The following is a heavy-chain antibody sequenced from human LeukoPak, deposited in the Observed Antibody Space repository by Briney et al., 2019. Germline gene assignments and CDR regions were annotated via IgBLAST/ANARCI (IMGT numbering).Heavy chain of an antibody. V-gene: IGHV1-8*01. CDR3: AGAPYYYDSSGYYYDY. J-gene: IGHJ4*02. CDR1: GYTFTSYD. D-gene: IGHD3-22*01. Sequence: ASVKVSCKASGYTFTSYDINWVRQATGQGLEWMGWMNPNSGNTGYAQKFQGRVTMTRNTSISTAYMELSSLRSEDTAVYYCAGAPYYYDSSGYYYDYWGQGTLVTVSS. CDR2: MNPNSGNT.